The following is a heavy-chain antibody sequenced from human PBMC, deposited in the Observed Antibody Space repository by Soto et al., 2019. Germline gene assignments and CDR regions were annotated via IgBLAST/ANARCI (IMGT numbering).Heavy chain of an antibody. CDR3: ARVWGYSYGYYYYYYGMDV. J-gene: IGHJ6*02. V-gene: IGHV3-11*05. CDR1: GFTFSDYY. Sequence: GGSLRLSCVASGFTFSDYYMSWIRQAPGRGLEWISYISSSSSSTNYADSVKGRFTISRDNAENSLFLQMNSLRAEDTAVYYCARVWGYSYGYYYYYYGMDVWGQGTTVTVSS. CDR2: ISSSSSST. D-gene: IGHD5-18*01.